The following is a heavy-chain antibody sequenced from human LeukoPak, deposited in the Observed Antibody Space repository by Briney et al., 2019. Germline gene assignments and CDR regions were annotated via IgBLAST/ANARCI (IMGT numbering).Heavy chain of an antibody. V-gene: IGHV3-23*01. CDR2: ISGSGGST. Sequence: GGSLRLSCAASGFTFNTYAMSWVRQAPGRGLEWVSAISGSGGSTYYADSVKGRFTISRDNSKNTLYLQMNSLRAEDTAVYYRAKDSSSGWPHYFDYWGQGTLVTVSS. D-gene: IGHD6-19*01. CDR1: GFTFNTYA. J-gene: IGHJ4*02. CDR3: AKDSSSGWPHYFDY.